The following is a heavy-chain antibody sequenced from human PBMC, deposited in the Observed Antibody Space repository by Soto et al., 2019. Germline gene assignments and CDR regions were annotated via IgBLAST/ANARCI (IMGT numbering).Heavy chain of an antibody. Sequence: GGSLRLSCGAAGVTLRSYAMTWVRQAPGKGLEWVSAITTGGNTYYADSVKGRFTISRDNSKNTVSLQMSSLRAEDTAVYYCAKGQLAPFPRGQGTLVTVSS. V-gene: IGHV3-23*01. CDR1: GVTLRSYA. CDR2: ITTGGNT. CDR3: AKGQLAPFP. J-gene: IGHJ5*02. D-gene: IGHD1-1*01.